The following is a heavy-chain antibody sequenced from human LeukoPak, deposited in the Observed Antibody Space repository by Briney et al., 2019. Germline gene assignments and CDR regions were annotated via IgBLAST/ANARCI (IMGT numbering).Heavy chain of an antibody. CDR3: ARKRHEDCDY. J-gene: IGHJ4*02. Sequence: PGGTLRLSCAASGFTLSSDGMSWVRQAPGRGLECVSAVSGSVGSTYYADSVKGRFTIYRDNSKNTLYLQINSLRAEDTAVYYCARKRHEDCDYWGQGTLVTVSS. V-gene: IGHV3-23*01. D-gene: IGHD2-21*02. CDR1: GFTLSSDG. CDR2: VSGSVGST.